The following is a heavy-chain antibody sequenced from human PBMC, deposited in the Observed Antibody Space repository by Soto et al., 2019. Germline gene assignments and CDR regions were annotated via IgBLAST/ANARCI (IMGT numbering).Heavy chain of an antibody. CDR3: VRGGNPYHYATSGPGTVDK. V-gene: IGHV4-30-4*01. Sequence: QVQLQESGPGLVKPSQTLSLTCTVSGDSVSGGDSYWSWIRQPPGKALEWIGYTSFSGYTSYTPSLKSRVTISVDMSKSPFSLRLTSVTAADTAIYYCVRGGNPYHYATSGPGTVDKWGQGTLVSVSS. D-gene: IGHD3-22*01. CDR2: TSFSGYT. CDR1: GDSVSGGDSY. J-gene: IGHJ4*02.